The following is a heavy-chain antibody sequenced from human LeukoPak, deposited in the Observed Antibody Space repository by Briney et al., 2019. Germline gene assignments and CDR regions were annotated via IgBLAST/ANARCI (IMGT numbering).Heavy chain of an antibody. J-gene: IGHJ4*02. CDR1: GGSFSGYY. D-gene: IGHD3-3*01. Sequence: ASETLSLTCAVYGGSFSGYYWSWIRQPPGKGLEWIGEINHSGSTNYNPSLKSRVTISVDTSKNQFSLKLSSVTAADTAVYYCARALRSGYYINWGQGTPVTVSS. V-gene: IGHV4-34*01. CDR3: ARALRSGYYIN. CDR2: INHSGST.